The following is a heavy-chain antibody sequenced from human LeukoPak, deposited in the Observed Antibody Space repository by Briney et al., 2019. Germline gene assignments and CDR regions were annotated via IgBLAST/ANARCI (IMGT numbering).Heavy chain of an antibody. V-gene: IGHV3-11*05. J-gene: IGHJ4*02. Sequence: GGSLRLSCEVSGFTFSDHYMSWIRQAPGKRLEWVSYISSGSTYTNYADSVEGRFTISRDNAKNSLYLQMNSLRAEDTAVYYCARGDYGGDYFDYWGQGTLVTVSS. CDR1: GFTFSDHY. D-gene: IGHD4-23*01. CDR2: ISSGSTYT. CDR3: ARGDYGGDYFDY.